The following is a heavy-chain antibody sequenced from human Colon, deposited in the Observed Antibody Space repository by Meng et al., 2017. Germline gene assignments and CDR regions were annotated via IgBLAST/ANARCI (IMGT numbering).Heavy chain of an antibody. J-gene: IGHJ4*02. D-gene: IGHD4-23*01. Sequence: GGSLRLSCAASGFTFSGYAMHWVRQAPGKGLEWVAIISYDGIEKYYAESVKGRFTVSRDNSKNTLYLQMNSLRTEDTAVYYCARDRLYYGGNRNNWGQGTLVTVSS. CDR1: GFTFSGYA. CDR2: ISYDGIEK. V-gene: IGHV3-30*04. CDR3: ARDRLYYGGNRNN.